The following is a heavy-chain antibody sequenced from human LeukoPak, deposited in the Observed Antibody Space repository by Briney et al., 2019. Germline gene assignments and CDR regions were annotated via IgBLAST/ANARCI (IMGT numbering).Heavy chain of an antibody. J-gene: IGHJ4*02. CDR3: ARDRFGGSIFDY. CDR1: GFTFSSYA. D-gene: IGHD3-16*01. Sequence: GGSLRLSCAASGFTFSSYAMSWVRQAPGKGLEWVSVIYSGGSTYYADSVKGRFTISRDNSKNTLYLQMNSLRAEDTAVYYCARDRFGGSIFDYWGQGTLVTVSS. CDR2: IYSGGST. V-gene: IGHV3-53*01.